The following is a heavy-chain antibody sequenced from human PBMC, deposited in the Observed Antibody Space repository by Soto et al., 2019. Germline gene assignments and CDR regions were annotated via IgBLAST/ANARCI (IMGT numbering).Heavy chain of an antibody. CDR1: GGSISSGGYS. J-gene: IGHJ5*02. Sequence: SETLSLTCAVSGGSISSGGYSWSWIRQPPGKGLEWIGYIYHSGSTYYNPSLKSRVTISVDRSKNQFSLKLSSVTAADTAVYYCARGEYCSGGSCYWGWFDPWGQGTLVTVSS. CDR3: ARGEYCSGGSCYWGWFDP. CDR2: IYHSGST. D-gene: IGHD2-15*01. V-gene: IGHV4-30-2*01.